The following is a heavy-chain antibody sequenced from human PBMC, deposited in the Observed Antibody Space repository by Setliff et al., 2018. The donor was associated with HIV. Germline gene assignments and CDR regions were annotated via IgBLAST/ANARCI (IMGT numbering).Heavy chain of an antibody. CDR2: IYYSGST. Sequence: SETLSLTCTVSGGSINSYYWSWIRQPPGKGLEWIGYIYYSGSTNYNPSLKSRVTISLDTSKNQFSLRLTSVTAADTAVYYCARYLFCGGNCYSGFDYWGQGTQVTVSS. CDR1: GGSINSYY. V-gene: IGHV4-59*01. J-gene: IGHJ4*02. CDR3: ARYLFCGGNCYSGFDY. D-gene: IGHD2-15*01.